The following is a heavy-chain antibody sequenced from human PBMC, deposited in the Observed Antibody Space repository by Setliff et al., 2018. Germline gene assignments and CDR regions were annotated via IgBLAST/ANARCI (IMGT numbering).Heavy chain of an antibody. V-gene: IGHV1-18*01. CDR2: ISPVYGIA. Sequence: ASVKVSCKTSGYAFITFGMSWVRQAPGQELEWMGWISPVYGIANYARKFQGRVTMTADTSTTTAYLELMSLRYDDTAVYYCVRGPGPSVVVAIPFDHWGQGSLVTVSS. CDR1: GYAFITFG. J-gene: IGHJ4*02. D-gene: IGHD3-22*01. CDR3: VRGPGPSVVVAIPFDH.